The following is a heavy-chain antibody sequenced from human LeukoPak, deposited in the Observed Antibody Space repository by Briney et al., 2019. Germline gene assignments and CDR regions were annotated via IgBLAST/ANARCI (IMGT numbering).Heavy chain of an antibody. CDR3: AREGETITIFGVVIEYYFDY. J-gene: IGHJ4*02. Sequence: GGSLRLSSAASGFTFSSYWMSWVRQAPGKGLEWVANIKQDGSEKYYVDSVKGRFTISSDNAKNSLYLQMNSLRAEDTAVYYCAREGETITIFGVVIEYYFDYWGQGTLVTVSS. V-gene: IGHV3-7*01. CDR1: GFTFSSYW. D-gene: IGHD3-3*01. CDR2: IKQDGSEK.